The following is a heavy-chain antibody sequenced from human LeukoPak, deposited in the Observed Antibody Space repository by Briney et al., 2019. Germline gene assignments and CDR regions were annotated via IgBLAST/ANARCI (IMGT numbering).Heavy chain of an antibody. Sequence: ASVKVSCKASGYTFTSYGISWVRQAPGQGLEWMGWISAYNGNTNYAQKLQGRVTMTTDTSTSTAYMELRSLRSDDTAVYYCARSIVVVPAAMANAFDIWGQGTMVTVSS. D-gene: IGHD2-2*01. J-gene: IGHJ3*02. V-gene: IGHV1-18*01. CDR1: GYTFTSYG. CDR3: ARSIVVVPAAMANAFDI. CDR2: ISAYNGNT.